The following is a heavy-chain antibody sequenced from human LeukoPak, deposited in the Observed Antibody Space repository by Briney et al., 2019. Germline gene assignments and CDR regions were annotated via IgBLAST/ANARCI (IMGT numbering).Heavy chain of an antibody. D-gene: IGHD3-22*01. Sequence: ASVKVSCKASGYTFTSYGISWVRQAPGQGLEWMRWISAYNGNTNYAQKLQGRVTMTTDTSTSTAYMELRSLRSDDTAVYYCAREWYYYDSSGYSPLGYWGQGTLVTVSS. V-gene: IGHV1-18*01. CDR2: ISAYNGNT. CDR1: GYTFTSYG. CDR3: AREWYYYDSSGYSPLGY. J-gene: IGHJ4*02.